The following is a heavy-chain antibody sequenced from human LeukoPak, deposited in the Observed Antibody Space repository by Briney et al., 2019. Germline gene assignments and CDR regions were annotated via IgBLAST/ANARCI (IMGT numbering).Heavy chain of an antibody. V-gene: IGHV3-21*01. CDR2: ISSSSSYI. CDR1: GFTFSSYS. CDR3: ASEYYYDSSGYYYVSSYFGY. D-gene: IGHD3-22*01. J-gene: IGHJ4*02. Sequence: GGSLRLSCAASGFTFSSYSMNWVRQAPGKGLEWVSSISSSSSYIYYADSVKGRFTISRDNAKNSLYLQMNSLRAEDTAVYYCASEYYYDSSGYYYVSSYFGYWGQGTLVTVSS.